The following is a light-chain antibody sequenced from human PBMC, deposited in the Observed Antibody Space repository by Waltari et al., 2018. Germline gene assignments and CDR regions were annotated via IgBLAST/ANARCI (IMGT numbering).Light chain of an antibody. V-gene: IGKV3-11*01. Sequence: IVLTQSPATLSLSPGERATLSCKAIQSVIRYLAWYQKKHGQAPSLLIYDASNRATGIPARFSGSGSGTDFTLTIGSLEVEDSAVYYCQHRSSWPLTFGGGTKVEIK. CDR1: QSVIRY. CDR2: DAS. CDR3: QHRSSWPLT. J-gene: IGKJ4*01.